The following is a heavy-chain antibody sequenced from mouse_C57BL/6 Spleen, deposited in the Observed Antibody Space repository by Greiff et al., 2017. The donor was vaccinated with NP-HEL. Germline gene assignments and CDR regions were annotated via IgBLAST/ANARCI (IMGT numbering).Heavy chain of an antibody. CDR2: ISDGGSYT. Sequence: EVKLVESGGGLVKPGGSLKLSCAASGFTFSSYAMSWVRQTPEKRLEWVATISDGGSYTYYPDNVKGRFTISRDNAKNNLDLQMSHLKSEDTAMYYCARGGYGSSIYYAMDYWGQGTSVTVSS. D-gene: IGHD1-1*01. J-gene: IGHJ4*01. V-gene: IGHV5-4*03. CDR1: GFTFSSYA. CDR3: ARGGYGSSIYYAMDY.